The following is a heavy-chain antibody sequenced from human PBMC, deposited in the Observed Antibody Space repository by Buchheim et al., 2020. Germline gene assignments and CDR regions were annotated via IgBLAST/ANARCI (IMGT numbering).Heavy chain of an antibody. CDR3: AGGVGDGSLNYFDY. V-gene: IGHV1-46*01. CDR1: GYTFTSYY. J-gene: IGHJ4*02. CDR2: INHSGGTT. D-gene: IGHD5-24*01. Sequence: QVQLVQSGAEVKKPGASVRSSCKASGYTFTSYYMHWVRQAPGQGLEWMGVINHSGGTTTYAQKFQGRVTMTRDTSTSTVYMELSSLTSEDTAVYYCAGGVGDGSLNYFDYWGQGTL.